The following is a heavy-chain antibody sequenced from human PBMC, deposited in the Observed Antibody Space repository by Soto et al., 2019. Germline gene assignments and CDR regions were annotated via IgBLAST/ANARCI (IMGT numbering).Heavy chain of an antibody. CDR2: IKEDGSEA. Sequence: PGGSMRLSCAASGFTFTTYWMSWVRQPPVKGLEWLANIKEDGSEAFYVDSVKGRFTISRDNAKNSLFLQMNSLRAEDTALYYCASLYTRCTAYCNGWLPFQYWGQGTLVTVSS. V-gene: IGHV3-7*01. CDR1: GFTFTTYW. D-gene: IGHD6-19*01. CDR3: ASLYTRCTAYCNGWLPFQY. J-gene: IGHJ4*01.